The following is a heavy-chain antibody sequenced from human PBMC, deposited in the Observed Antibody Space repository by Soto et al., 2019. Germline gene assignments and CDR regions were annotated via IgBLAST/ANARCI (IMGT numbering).Heavy chain of an antibody. CDR1: GGTFSSYA. Sequence: ASVKVSRKASGGTFSSYAISWVRQAPGQGLEWMGGIIPIFGTANYAQKFQGRVTITADESTSTAYMELSSLRSEDTAVYYCARSRRDPYYYGSGEYYYGMDVWGQGTTVTVS. D-gene: IGHD3-10*01. CDR3: ARSRRDPYYYGSGEYYYGMDV. CDR2: IIPIFGTA. V-gene: IGHV1-69*13. J-gene: IGHJ6*02.